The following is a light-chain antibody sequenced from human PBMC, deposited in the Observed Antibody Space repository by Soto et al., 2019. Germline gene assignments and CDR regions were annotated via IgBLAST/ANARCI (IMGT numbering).Light chain of an antibody. Sequence: DIQMTQSPSSLSASVGDRVTITCRASKSISSYLNWYQQKPGKAPKLLIDAASSLQSGVPSRFSGSGSGTDFTLTISSLQPEDFATYYCQQSYSTPPWTFGQGTKVEIK. V-gene: IGKV1-39*01. CDR3: QQSYSTPPWT. CDR2: AAS. CDR1: KSISSY. J-gene: IGKJ1*01.